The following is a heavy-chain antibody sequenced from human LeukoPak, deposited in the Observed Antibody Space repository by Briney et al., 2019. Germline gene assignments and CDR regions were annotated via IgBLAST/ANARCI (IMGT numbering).Heavy chain of an antibody. Sequence: GGSLRLSCAASGFTSSHYWMSWVRQAPGKGLEWVANIKPDGTDKCYVDSVKGRFTISKDNAKNTLYLQMDSLRAEDTAVYYCAREDMWAFDMWGQGTMVTVSS. D-gene: IGHD2-15*01. CDR3: AREDMWAFDM. CDR1: GFTSSHYW. V-gene: IGHV3-7*01. J-gene: IGHJ3*02. CDR2: IKPDGTDK.